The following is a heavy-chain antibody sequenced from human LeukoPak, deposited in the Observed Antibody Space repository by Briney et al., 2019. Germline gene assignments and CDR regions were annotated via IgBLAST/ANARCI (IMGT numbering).Heavy chain of an antibody. CDR2: INHSGST. D-gene: IGHD5-12*01. J-gene: IGHJ5*02. V-gene: IGHV4-34*01. Sequence: SETLSLTCAVYGGSFSGYYWSWIRQPPGKGLEWIGEINHSGSTNYNPSLKSRVTISVDTPKNQFSLKLSSVTAADTAVYYCARDPAPAVRLNWFDPWGQGTLVTVSS. CDR1: GGSFSGYY. CDR3: ARDPAPAVRLNWFDP.